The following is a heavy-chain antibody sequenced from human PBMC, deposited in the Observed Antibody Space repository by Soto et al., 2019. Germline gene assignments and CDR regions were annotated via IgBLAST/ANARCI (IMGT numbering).Heavy chain of an antibody. CDR2: IYYSGST. V-gene: IGHV4-31*03. CDR3: ARSIAATAGAFDI. Sequence: SETLSLTCTVSGGSISSGGYYWSWIRQHPGKGLEWIGYIYYSGSTYYNPSLKSRVTISVDTSKNQFSLKLSSVTAADTAVYYCARSIAATAGAFDISGPGIMVSVSS. J-gene: IGHJ3*02. CDR1: GGSISSGGYY. D-gene: IGHD6-6*01.